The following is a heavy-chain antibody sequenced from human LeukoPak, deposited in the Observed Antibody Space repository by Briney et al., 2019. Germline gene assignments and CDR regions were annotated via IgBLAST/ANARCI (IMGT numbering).Heavy chain of an antibody. Sequence: PSETLSPTCAVYGGSFSGCYWSWIRQPPGKGLEWIGEINHSGSTNYNPSLKSRVTISVDTSKNQFSLKLSSVTAADTAVYYCARGWMKWEPHRQTTVPGGPDYFDYWGQGTLVTVSS. CDR2: INHSGST. V-gene: IGHV4-34*01. CDR3: ARGWMKWEPHRQTTVPGGPDYFDY. CDR1: GGSFSGCY. D-gene: IGHD1-26*01. J-gene: IGHJ4*02.